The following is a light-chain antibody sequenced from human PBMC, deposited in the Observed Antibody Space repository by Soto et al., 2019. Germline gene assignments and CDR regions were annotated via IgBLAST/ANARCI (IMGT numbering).Light chain of an antibody. V-gene: IGKV1-39*01. CDR1: QGISTY. Sequence: DIQVTQSPVSLSASVGDRVTITCRTSQGISTYLNWYQQKAGDAPRPLISGASDLENGVPSRFSGSGSGADFTLTINSLRPEDFATYYCQQAYNKPYTFGQGTKLEI. CDR2: GAS. CDR3: QQAYNKPYT. J-gene: IGKJ2*01.